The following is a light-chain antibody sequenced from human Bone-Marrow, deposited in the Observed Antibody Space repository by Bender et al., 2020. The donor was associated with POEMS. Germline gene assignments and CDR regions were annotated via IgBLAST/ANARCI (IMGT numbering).Light chain of an antibody. CDR2: GGN. CDR3: CSYGGSIWV. V-gene: IGLV2-23*01. Sequence: QSALTQPASVSGSLGQSITISCTGTSSDVGSSHLVSWFQQHPGKSPKLMIYGGNNRPSGVSDRFSGSKSANTASLTISGLQAEDEADYYCCSYGGSIWVFGGGTKVTV. J-gene: IGLJ3*02. CDR1: SSDVGSSHL.